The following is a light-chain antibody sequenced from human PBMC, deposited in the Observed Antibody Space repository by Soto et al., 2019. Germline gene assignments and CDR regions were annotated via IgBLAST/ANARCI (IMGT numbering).Light chain of an antibody. V-gene: IGLV2-11*01. CDR3: CSYVDTDTWV. CDR1: NSDVGGYNY. Sequence: QSALTQPRSVSGSPGQSVTISCTGTNSDVGGYNYVSWYPQYPGNAPKLMISGVSERPSGVPDRFSGSKSGNTASLTISGLQAEDEADYYCCSYVDTDTWVFGGGTQLTVL. J-gene: IGLJ3*02. CDR2: GVS.